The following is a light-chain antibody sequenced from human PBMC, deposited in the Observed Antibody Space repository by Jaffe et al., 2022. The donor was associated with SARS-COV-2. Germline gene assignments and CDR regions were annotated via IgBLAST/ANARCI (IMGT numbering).Light chain of an antibody. J-gene: IGKJ2*01. CDR3: QQSYRPRPHT. Sequence: DVQLTQSPSSLSASLGDTVNISCRASQYIGNYLNWYHQKPGKAPKLLIFAASSLHSGVPSRFSGSGSETDFILTITSLQPEDLGTYFCQQSYRPRPHTFGQGTKVEIK. CDR2: AAS. V-gene: IGKV1-39*01. CDR1: QYIGNY.